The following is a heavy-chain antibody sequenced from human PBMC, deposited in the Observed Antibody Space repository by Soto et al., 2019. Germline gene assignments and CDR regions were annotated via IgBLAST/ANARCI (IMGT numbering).Heavy chain of an antibody. J-gene: IGHJ5*02. CDR1: GFTFSGYA. Sequence: EVHLLQSGGDLVQPGGSLRLSCAASGFTFSGYAMSWVRQAPGKGLEWVSGISNSGGSTFYADSVKGRFTISRDNSENTLYLQMNSLSPEDTAVYYCAKGSGQWLGSWFDHWGQGTLVTVSS. V-gene: IGHV3-23*01. CDR2: ISNSGGST. D-gene: IGHD6-19*01. CDR3: AKGSGQWLGSWFDH.